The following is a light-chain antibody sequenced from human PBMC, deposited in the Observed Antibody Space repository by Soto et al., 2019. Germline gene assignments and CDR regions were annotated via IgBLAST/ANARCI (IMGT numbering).Light chain of an antibody. CDR1: QSISSSY. CDR2: GAS. Sequence: EIVLTQSPGTLSLSPGERATLSCRASQSISSSYLAWYQHKPGQGPRLLSYGASSRATGIPDRFSGSGSGTDFTLTISRLEPEDFALYYCQKYGSSFTFGPGTKVDIK. V-gene: IGKV3-20*01. CDR3: QKYGSSFT. J-gene: IGKJ3*01.